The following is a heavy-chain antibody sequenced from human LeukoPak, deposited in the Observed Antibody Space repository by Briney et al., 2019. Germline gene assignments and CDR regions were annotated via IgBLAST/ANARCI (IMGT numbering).Heavy chain of an antibody. V-gene: IGHV3-30*18. J-gene: IGHJ5*02. D-gene: IGHD5-18*01. CDR1: GFTFSSYG. Sequence: GGSLRLSCAASGFTFSSYGMHWVRQAPGKGLEWVAVISYDGSNKYYAGSVKGRFTISRDNSKNTLYLQMNSLRAEDTAVYYCAKDFWDSYGSHQMNWFDPWGQGTLVTVSS. CDR2: ISYDGSNK. CDR3: AKDFWDSYGSHQMNWFDP.